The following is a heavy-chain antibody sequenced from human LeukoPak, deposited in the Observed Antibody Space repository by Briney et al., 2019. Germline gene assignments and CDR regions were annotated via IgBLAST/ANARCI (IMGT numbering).Heavy chain of an antibody. CDR3: ARGRRGGADALDI. Sequence: SQTLSLTCAVSGGSISSGGYSWSWIRQPTGKGLEWIGYIYHSGSTYYNPSLKSRVTISVDRSKNQFSLKLSSVTAADTAVYYCARGRRGGADALDIWGQGTMVTVSS. CDR1: GGSISSGGYS. D-gene: IGHD3-16*01. V-gene: IGHV4-30-2*01. CDR2: IYHSGST. J-gene: IGHJ3*02.